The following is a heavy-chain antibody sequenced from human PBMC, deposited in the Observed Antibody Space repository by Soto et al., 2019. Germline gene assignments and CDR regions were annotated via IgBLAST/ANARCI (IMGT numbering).Heavy chain of an antibody. CDR3: AREVLWSRYFDY. J-gene: IGHJ4*02. CDR1: GFIFSNYV. V-gene: IGHV3-30-3*01. D-gene: IGHD3-10*01. CDR2: MSYDGTTN. Sequence: QVQLVESGGGVVQPGRSLRLSCTASGFIFSNYVMYWVRQAPGKGLEWVAFMSYDGTTNSYADSVKGRFTISRDNSQNTLYLQMNSLRPEDTGVYYCAREVLWSRYFDYWGQGSLGTVSS.